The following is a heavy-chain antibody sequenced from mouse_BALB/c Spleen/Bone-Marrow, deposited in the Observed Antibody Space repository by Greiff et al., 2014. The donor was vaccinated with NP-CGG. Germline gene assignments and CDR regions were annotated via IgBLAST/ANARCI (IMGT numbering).Heavy chain of an antibody. CDR2: IYPGNSDT. CDR3: TRVIYYGYAWFAY. J-gene: IGHJ3*01. CDR1: GYTFTSYW. D-gene: IGHD2-2*01. Sequence: VQLQQSGTVLARPGASVKMSCKASGYTFTSYWMHWVKQRPGQGLEWIGAIYPGNSDTSYNQKFKGKAKLTAVTSTSTAYMELSSLKNEDSAVYYCTRVIYYGYAWFAYWGQGTLVTVSA. V-gene: IGHV1-5*01.